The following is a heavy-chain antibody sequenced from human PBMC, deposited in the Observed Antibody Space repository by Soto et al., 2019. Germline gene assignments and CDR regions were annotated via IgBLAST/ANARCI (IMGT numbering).Heavy chain of an antibody. D-gene: IGHD6-6*01. CDR3: ARDYSASSAGMDV. V-gene: IGHV3-48*03. CDR2: ISDSGGTI. Sequence: GGSLRLSCAASGFTFRTYEMNWVRQAPGKGLEWVPYISDSGGTIYYADSVRDRFTTSRDNGKNSLYLQMNNLRAEDTAVYYCARDYSASSAGMDVWGKGTTVTVSS. J-gene: IGHJ6*04. CDR1: GFTFRTYE.